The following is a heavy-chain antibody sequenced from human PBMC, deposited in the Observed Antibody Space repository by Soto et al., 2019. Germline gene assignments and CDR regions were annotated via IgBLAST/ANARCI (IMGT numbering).Heavy chain of an antibody. CDR3: ARGSGGSRAIFDY. D-gene: IGHD2-15*01. J-gene: IGHJ4*02. Sequence: QVQLVESGGGVVQPGRSPRLSCAASGFTFSSYAIHWVRQAPGKGLEWVAVISYDGANKYYADSVKGRFTISRDNSKNTLYVQMNSLRTEDTAVYYCARGSGGSRAIFDYWGQGTLVTVSS. CDR2: ISYDGANK. CDR1: GFTFSSYA. V-gene: IGHV3-30-3*01.